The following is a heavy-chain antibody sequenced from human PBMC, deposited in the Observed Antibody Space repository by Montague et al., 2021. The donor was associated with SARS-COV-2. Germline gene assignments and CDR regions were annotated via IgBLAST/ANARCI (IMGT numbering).Heavy chain of an antibody. J-gene: IGHJ4*02. Sequence: SLRLSCAASGFTVSSNYMSWVRQAPGKGLEWVSVIYSSGSTFYADSVRGRFTISRDNSNNTLYLQMNSLRAEDTAVYYCARCILGAIYSDHWGQGTLVTVSS. D-gene: IGHD1-26*01. CDR2: IYSSGST. CDR1: GFTVSSNY. CDR3: ARCILGAIYSDH. V-gene: IGHV3-53*01.